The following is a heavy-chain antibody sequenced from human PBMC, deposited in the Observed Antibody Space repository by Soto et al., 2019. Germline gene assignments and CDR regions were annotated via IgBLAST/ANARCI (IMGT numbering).Heavy chain of an antibody. V-gene: IGHV3-15*01. CDR2: IKSKTDGGTT. CDR1: GFTFSDYY. CDR3: TTGSSGY. Sequence: PGGSLRLSCAASGFTFSDYYMSWIRQAPGKGLEWVGRIKSKTDGGTTDYTAPVKGRFTISRDDSKNTLYLQMNSLKTEDTAVYYCTTGSSGYWGQGTLVTVSS. D-gene: IGHD1-26*01. J-gene: IGHJ4*02.